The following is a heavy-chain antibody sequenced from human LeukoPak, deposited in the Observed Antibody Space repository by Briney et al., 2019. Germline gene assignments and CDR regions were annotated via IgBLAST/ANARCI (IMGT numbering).Heavy chain of an antibody. CDR3: ARGHCSSINCYIALDI. CDR1: GYTFTGYY. Sequence: ASVKVSCKASGYTFTGYYMHWVRQAPGQGLEWMGWINPNSGGTNYAQKFQGRVTMTRDTSISTAYMELSRLRSDDTAVYYCARGHCSSINCYIALDIWGQGTMVTVSS. D-gene: IGHD2-2*02. J-gene: IGHJ3*02. CDR2: INPNSGGT. V-gene: IGHV1-2*02.